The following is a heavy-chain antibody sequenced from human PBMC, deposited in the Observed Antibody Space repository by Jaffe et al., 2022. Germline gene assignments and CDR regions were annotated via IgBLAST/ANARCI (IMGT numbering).Heavy chain of an antibody. CDR3: ARQGGVVVVPAADNGAFDI. J-gene: IGHJ3*02. D-gene: IGHD2-2*01. CDR1: GYSISSGYY. Sequence: QVQLQESGPGLVKPSETLSLTCAVSGYSISSGYYWGWIRQPPGKGLEWIGSIYHSGSTYYNPSLKSRVTISVDTSKNQFSLKLSSVTAADTAVYYCARQGGVVVVPAADNGAFDIWGQGTMVTVSS. V-gene: IGHV4-38-2*01. CDR2: IYHSGST.